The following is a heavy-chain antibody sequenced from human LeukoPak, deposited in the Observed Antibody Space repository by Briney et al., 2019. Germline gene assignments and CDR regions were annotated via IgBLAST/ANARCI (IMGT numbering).Heavy chain of an antibody. CDR1: GGSISSYY. Sequence: SETLSLTCTVSGGSISSYYWSWIRQPAGKGLEWIGSIYTSGSTNYNPSLKSRVTISVDKSKNQFSLKLSSVTAADTAVYYCARKLPERYCSSTSCYDSYYYMDVWGKGTTVTVSS. CDR3: ARKLPERYCSSTSCYDSYYYMDV. CDR2: IYTSGST. V-gene: IGHV4-4*07. D-gene: IGHD2-2*01. J-gene: IGHJ6*03.